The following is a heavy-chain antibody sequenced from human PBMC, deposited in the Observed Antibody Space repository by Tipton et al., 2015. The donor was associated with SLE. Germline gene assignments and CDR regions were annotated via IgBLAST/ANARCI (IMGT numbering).Heavy chain of an antibody. D-gene: IGHD4-17*01. V-gene: IGHV4-30-2*01. J-gene: IGHJ2*01. CDR2: IYHSGST. CDR3: ARAALRWYFDL. Sequence: TLSLTCAVSGGSISSGGYSWSWIRQPPGKGLEWIGYIYHSGSTYYNPSLKSRVTISVDRSKNQFSLKLSSVTAADTAVYYCARAALRWYFDLWGRGTLVTVSS. CDR1: GGSISSGGYS.